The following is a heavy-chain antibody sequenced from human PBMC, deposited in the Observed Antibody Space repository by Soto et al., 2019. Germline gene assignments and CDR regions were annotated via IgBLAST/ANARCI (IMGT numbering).Heavy chain of an antibody. CDR2: INPNSGGT. CDR3: ARGPPSGGSLPLIQGCAFDI. V-gene: IGHV1-2*04. J-gene: IGHJ3*02. D-gene: IGHD2-15*01. CDR1: GYTFTGYY. Sequence: ASVKVSCKASGYTFTGYYMHWVRQAPGQGPEWMGWINPNSGGTNYAQKFQGWVTMTRDTSISTAYMELSRLRSDDTAVYYCARGPPSGGSLPLIQGCAFDIWGQGTMVTVSS.